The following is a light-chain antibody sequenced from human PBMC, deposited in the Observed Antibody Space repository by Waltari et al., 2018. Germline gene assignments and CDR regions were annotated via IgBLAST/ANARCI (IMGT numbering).Light chain of an antibody. J-gene: IGLJ2*01. CDR3: SSYSGSNNLAV. V-gene: IGLV2-8*01. CDR1: SSDVGGYNY. CDR2: EAN. Sequence: QSALTQTPSASGSPGQAGTIPCTGTSSDVGGYNYVFWNQQHPGKAPKLIVSEANKRPSRLPVWVSGAKSGDTASPTVSGLQADDEADYYCSSYSGSNNLAVFGGGTKLTVL.